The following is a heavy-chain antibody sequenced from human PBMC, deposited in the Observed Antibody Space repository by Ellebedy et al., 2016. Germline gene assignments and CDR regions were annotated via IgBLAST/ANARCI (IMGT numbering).Heavy chain of an antibody. V-gene: IGHV3-33*01. CDR2: IWYDGSNK. D-gene: IGHD5-18*01. CDR1: GFTFSSYG. J-gene: IGHJ4*02. CDR3: ARPQTSYGFGFDY. Sequence: GGSLRLSCAASGFTFSSYGMHWVRQAPGKGLEWVAVIWYDGSNKYYADSVKGRFTISRDNSKNTLYLQMNSLRAEDTAVYYCARPQTSYGFGFDYWGQGTLVTVSS.